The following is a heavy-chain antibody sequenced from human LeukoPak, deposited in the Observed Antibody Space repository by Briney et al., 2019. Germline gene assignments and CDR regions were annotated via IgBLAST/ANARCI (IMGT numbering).Heavy chain of an antibody. Sequence: GGSLRLSCAASGFTFDDYAMHWVRQAPGKGLEWVSGISWNSGSIGYADSVKGRFTISRDNAKNSLYLQMNSLRAGDTALYYCAKDIRAAAGLSIDYWGQGTLVTVSS. CDR1: GFTFDDYA. CDR3: AKDIRAAAGLSIDY. D-gene: IGHD6-13*01. J-gene: IGHJ4*02. V-gene: IGHV3-9*01. CDR2: ISWNSGSI.